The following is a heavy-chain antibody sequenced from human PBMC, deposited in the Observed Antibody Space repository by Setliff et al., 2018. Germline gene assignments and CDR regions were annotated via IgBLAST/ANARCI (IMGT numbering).Heavy chain of an antibody. D-gene: IGHD3-22*01. J-gene: IGHJ4*02. Sequence: SETLSLTCAVYGGSFSGYYWSWIRQPPGKGLEWIGEINHSGSTNYNPSLKSRVTISVDTSKNQFSLKLSSVTAADTAVYYCARGRLHYYDSSGYSYWGQGTLVTSPQ. CDR2: INHSGST. CDR1: GGSFSGYY. CDR3: ARGRLHYYDSSGYSY. V-gene: IGHV4-34*01.